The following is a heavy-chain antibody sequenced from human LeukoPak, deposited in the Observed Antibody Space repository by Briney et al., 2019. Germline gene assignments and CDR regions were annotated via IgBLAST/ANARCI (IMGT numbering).Heavy chain of an antibody. J-gene: IGHJ5*02. CDR3: ARGQAAARGGWYLVRENWFDP. V-gene: IGHV1-8*01. Sequence: ASVKVSCKASGYTFTSYDINWVRQATGQGLEWMGWMNPNSGNTGYAQKFQGRVTMTGNTSISTAYMELSSLRSEDTAVYYCARGQAAARGGWYLVRENWFDPWGQGTLVTVSS. CDR2: MNPNSGNT. D-gene: IGHD6-19*01. CDR1: GYTFTSYD.